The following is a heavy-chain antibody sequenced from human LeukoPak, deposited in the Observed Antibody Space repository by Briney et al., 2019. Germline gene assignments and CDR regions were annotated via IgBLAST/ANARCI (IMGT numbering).Heavy chain of an antibody. J-gene: IGHJ4*02. Sequence: GGSLRLSCAASGFTFSSYWMSWVRQAPGKGLEWVANMKQDGSEKYYVDSVKGRFTVSRDNAKNSLYLQMNSLRAEDTAVYYCARDHGYYDSGSWDYWGQGTLVAISS. D-gene: IGHD3-10*01. CDR3: ARDHGYYDSGSWDY. CDR1: GFTFSSYW. V-gene: IGHV3-7*01. CDR2: MKQDGSEK.